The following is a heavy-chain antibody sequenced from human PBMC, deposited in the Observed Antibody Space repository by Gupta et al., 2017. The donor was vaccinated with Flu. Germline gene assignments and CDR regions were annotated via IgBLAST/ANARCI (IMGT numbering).Heavy chain of an antibody. V-gene: IGHV3-21*01. CDR2: SSSSSSYI. D-gene: IGHD6-19*01. CDR3: ARGHSSGWYANYYYYGMDV. Sequence: GLEWVSSSSSSSSYIYYADSVKGRFTISRDNAKNSLYLQMNSLRAEDTAVYYCARGHSSGWYANYYYYGMDVWGQGTTVTVSS. J-gene: IGHJ6*02.